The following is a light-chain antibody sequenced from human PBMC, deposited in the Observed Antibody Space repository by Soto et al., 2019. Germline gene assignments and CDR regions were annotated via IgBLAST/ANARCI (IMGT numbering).Light chain of an antibody. V-gene: IGKV3-20*01. CDR2: GAS. J-gene: IGKJ1*01. CDR1: QSFSSSY. Sequence: EIVLTQSPGTLSLFPGERATLSCRASQSFSSSYLAWYQQKPGQAPRLLIYGASSRATGIPDRFSGSGSGTDFTLTISRLEPEDFAVYYCQQYGSSRTFCQGTKVEIK. CDR3: QQYGSSRT.